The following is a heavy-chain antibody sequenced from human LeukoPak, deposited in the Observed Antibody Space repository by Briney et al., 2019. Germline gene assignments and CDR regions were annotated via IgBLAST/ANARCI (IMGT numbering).Heavy chain of an antibody. J-gene: IGHJ5*02. CDR1: GGSISSSSYY. CDR2: IYYSGST. Sequence: SETLSLTCSVSGGSISSSSYYWGWIRQPPGKGLEWIGSIYYSGSTYYNPSLKSRVTISVDTSKNQFSLKLSSVTAADTAVYYCARRAPYDFWSGYYDNWFDPWGQGTLATVSS. CDR3: ARRAPYDFWSGYYDNWFDP. V-gene: IGHV4-39*01. D-gene: IGHD3-3*01.